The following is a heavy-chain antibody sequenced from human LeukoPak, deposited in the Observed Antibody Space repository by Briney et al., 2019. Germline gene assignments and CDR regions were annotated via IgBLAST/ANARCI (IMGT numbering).Heavy chain of an antibody. Sequence: ASVKVSCKVSGYTLTELSMHWVRQAPGKGLEWMGGFDPEDGETIYAQKFQGRVTMTEDTFTDTAYMELSSLRSEDTAVYYCATVGWLTDAEGYYYFDYWGQGTLVTVSS. CDR2: FDPEDGET. CDR3: ATVGWLTDAEGYYYFDY. V-gene: IGHV1-24*01. D-gene: IGHD3-9*01. CDR1: GYTLTELS. J-gene: IGHJ4*02.